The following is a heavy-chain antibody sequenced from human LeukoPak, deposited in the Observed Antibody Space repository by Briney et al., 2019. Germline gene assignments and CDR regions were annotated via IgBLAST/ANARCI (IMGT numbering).Heavy chain of an antibody. J-gene: IGHJ4*02. D-gene: IGHD3/OR15-3a*01. Sequence: GGSLRLSCTASKFTHSNYAMSWLRQAPGEALEWVSVISGSGGSTYYADSVRGRFSISRDNPKDTLFLQMNSLRTEDTAVYYCAKRSNFWTGYLDYWGQGTLVTVSS. V-gene: IGHV3-23*01. CDR3: AKRSNFWTGYLDY. CDR2: ISGSGGST. CDR1: KFTHSNYA.